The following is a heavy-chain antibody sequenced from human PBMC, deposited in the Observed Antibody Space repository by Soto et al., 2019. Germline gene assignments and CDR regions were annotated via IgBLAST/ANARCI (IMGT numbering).Heavy chain of an antibody. CDR3: ARRLYSTAWYGGDALDI. V-gene: IGHV4-59*08. CDR1: GGSINSYD. D-gene: IGHD6-13*01. CDR2: IYSNGNS. Sequence: QVHLQESGPGLVKPSETLSLTCTVSGGSINSYDWNWIRQAPGKGLEWIGYIYSNGNSNYNPSLESRVTISVDTSKNQFSLRLRSGTAADTAVYYCARRLYSTAWYGGDALDIWGLGTMVTVSS. J-gene: IGHJ3*02.